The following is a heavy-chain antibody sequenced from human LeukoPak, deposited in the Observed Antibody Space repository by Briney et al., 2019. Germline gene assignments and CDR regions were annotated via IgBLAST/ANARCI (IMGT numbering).Heavy chain of an antibody. Sequence: GSLRLSCAASGFTFSNYAMSWVRQAPAKGLEWVSALSSSGGDTFYADSVKGRFTTSRDTSKNTLYLQMYSLRAEDTAVYYCAKAGTGTNMIFDYWGQGTLVTVSS. D-gene: IGHD1-1*01. V-gene: IGHV3-23*01. CDR1: GFTFSNYA. J-gene: IGHJ4*02. CDR3: AKAGTGTNMIFDY. CDR2: LSSSGGDT.